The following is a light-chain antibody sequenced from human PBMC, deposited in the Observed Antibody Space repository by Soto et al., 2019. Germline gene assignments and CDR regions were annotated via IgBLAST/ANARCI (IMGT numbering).Light chain of an antibody. CDR3: QQTNTFPLS. V-gene: IGKV1-12*01. CDR1: RGISTW. CDR2: AAS. J-gene: IGKJ3*01. Sequence: DIQMTQSPSFVSASVGDRVTITCRASRGISTWLAWYQQKPGKAPNLLIYAASNLQNGVPSRFSGSGSGTDFTLTISSLQPEDFATYYCQQTNTFPLSFGHGTKVDVK.